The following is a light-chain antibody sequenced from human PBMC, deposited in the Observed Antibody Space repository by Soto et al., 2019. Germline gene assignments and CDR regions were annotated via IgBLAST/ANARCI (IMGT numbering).Light chain of an antibody. V-gene: IGKV1-5*03. CDR2: RAS. CDR3: QQYNRYSAIT. CDR1: QSISDR. Sequence: DIRLTQSPSTLSASVGDRVTITCRASQSISDRLAWYQQKSGKAPRLLIYRASSLENEVPPRFSGSGSGTEFTLTISSLQPDDFATYYCQQYNRYSAITFGQGTKLEI. J-gene: IGKJ2*01.